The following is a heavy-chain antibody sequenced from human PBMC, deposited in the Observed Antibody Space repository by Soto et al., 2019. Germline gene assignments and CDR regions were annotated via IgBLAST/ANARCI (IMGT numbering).Heavy chain of an antibody. Sequence: EVQLVESGGGLVQPGRSLRLSCAASGFTFDDDAMHWVRQAPGKGLEWVSSISWDSGIIGYADSVKDRFTISRDNAKNSLYLQMNSLRAEDTALYYCAKGGATVTTWFDYWGQGTLVTVSS. CDR2: ISWDSGII. D-gene: IGHD4-4*01. V-gene: IGHV3-9*01. J-gene: IGHJ4*02. CDR1: GFTFDDDA. CDR3: AKGGATVTTWFDY.